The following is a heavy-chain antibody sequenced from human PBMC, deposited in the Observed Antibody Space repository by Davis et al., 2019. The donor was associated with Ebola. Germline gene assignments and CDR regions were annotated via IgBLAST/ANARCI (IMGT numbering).Heavy chain of an antibody. V-gene: IGHV3-23*01. J-gene: IGHJ5*02. CDR1: GFTFSSYA. CDR3: AKELGYCSSTSCPRNWFDP. CDR2: ISGSGGRT. D-gene: IGHD2-2*01. Sequence: GESLKISCAASGFTFSSYAMSWVRQAPGKGLEWVSAISGSGGRTYYADSVKGRFTISRDNSKNTLYLQMNSLRAEDTAVYYCAKELGYCSSTSCPRNWFDPWGQGTLVTVSS.